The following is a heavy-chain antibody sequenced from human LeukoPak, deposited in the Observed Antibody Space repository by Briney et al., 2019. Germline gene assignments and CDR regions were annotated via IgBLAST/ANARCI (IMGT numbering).Heavy chain of an antibody. D-gene: IGHD6-19*01. Sequence: GGSLRLSCAASGFTFDDYGMNWVRQPPGKGLEWVCNINWNGGSTSYADSLKGRLTISRDNAKSSLYLQMNSLRAEDTALYYCAKIGWDDAFDIWGQGTMVTVSS. CDR3: AKIGWDDAFDI. CDR1: GFTFDDYG. V-gene: IGHV3-20*04. CDR2: INWNGGST. J-gene: IGHJ3*02.